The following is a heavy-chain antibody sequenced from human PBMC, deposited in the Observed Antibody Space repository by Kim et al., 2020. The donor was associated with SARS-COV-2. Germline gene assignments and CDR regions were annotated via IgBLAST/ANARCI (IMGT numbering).Heavy chain of an antibody. V-gene: IGHV3-30*07. D-gene: IGHD6-13*01. Sequence: SVQGRFTISRNNSKNTLYLPMNSLRAGDTAVYYCARDPPAGYSSSDTDYWGQGTLVTVSS. J-gene: IGHJ4*02. CDR3: ARDPPAGYSSSDTDY.